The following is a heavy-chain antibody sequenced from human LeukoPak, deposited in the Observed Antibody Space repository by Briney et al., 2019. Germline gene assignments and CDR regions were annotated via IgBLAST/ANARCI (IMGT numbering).Heavy chain of an antibody. J-gene: IGHJ4*02. CDR2: INPSGGST. Sequence: ASMKVSFKASGFTFSGYYMHWVRQAPGQGLEWMGIINPSGGSTSYAQKFQGRVTMTRGTSTSTVYMELSSLRSEDTAVYYCARGGSVTTWDYFDYWGQGTLVTVSS. CDR1: GFTFSGYY. V-gene: IGHV1-46*01. D-gene: IGHD4-17*01. CDR3: ARGGSVTTWDYFDY.